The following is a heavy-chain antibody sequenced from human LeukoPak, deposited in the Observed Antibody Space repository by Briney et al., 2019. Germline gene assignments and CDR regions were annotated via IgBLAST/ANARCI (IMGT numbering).Heavy chain of an antibody. CDR2: INAGNGKT. CDR3: ARARWTSTVTTYYLDS. D-gene: IGHD4-17*01. V-gene: IGHV1-3*01. CDR1: GYIFSDYG. J-gene: IGHJ4*02. Sequence: ASVKVCCKASGYIFSDYGIQWVGQAPGQGLEWMGWINAGNGKTKYSQKFQGRVTITRDTSASTANMELSGLRSEDTAVYYCARARWTSTVTTYYLDSWGQGTLVTVPS.